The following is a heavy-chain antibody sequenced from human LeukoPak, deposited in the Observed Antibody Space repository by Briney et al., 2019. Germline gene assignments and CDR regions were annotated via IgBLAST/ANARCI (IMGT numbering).Heavy chain of an antibody. CDR1: GGSISSYY. J-gene: IGHJ4*02. CDR2: IYTSGST. D-gene: IGHD3-22*01. CDR3: ASSADSSGYYY. V-gene: IGHV4-4*09. Sequence: SETLSLTCTVSGGSISSYYWSWIRQPPGKGLEWIGYIYTSGSTNYNPSLKSRVTISVDTSKNQFSLKLSSVTAADTAVYYCASSADSSGYYYWGQRTLVTVSS.